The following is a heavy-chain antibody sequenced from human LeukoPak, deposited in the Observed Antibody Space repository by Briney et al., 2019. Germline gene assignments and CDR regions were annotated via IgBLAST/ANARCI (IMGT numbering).Heavy chain of an antibody. V-gene: IGHV4-34*01. Sequence: SETLSLTCAVYGGSFSGYYWSWIRQPPGKGLEWIGEINHSGSTNYNPSLKSRVTISVDTSKNQFSLKLSSVTAADTAVYYCARVVRGYSYGSWYFDYWGRGSLVTVSS. J-gene: IGHJ4*02. CDR2: INHSGST. CDR3: ARVVRGYSYGSWYFDY. CDR1: GGSFSGYY. D-gene: IGHD5-18*01.